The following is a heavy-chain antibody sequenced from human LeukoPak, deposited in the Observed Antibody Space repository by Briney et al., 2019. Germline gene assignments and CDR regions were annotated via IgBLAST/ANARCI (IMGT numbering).Heavy chain of an antibody. CDR1: GYSLTSYL. Sequence: GESLKISCKGSGYSLTSYLIGWVRPMPGKGLEWMGIIYPSDSDTRYSPSFQGQVTISADKYISTAYLQWSSLKASDTAMYYCARPLNAGGVMTTVSYWGQGTLVTVSS. J-gene: IGHJ4*02. V-gene: IGHV5-51*01. CDR3: ARPLNAGGVMTTVSY. D-gene: IGHD4-11*01. CDR2: IYPSDSDT.